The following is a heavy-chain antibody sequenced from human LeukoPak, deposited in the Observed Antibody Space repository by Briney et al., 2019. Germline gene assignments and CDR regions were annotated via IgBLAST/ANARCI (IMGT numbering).Heavy chain of an antibody. CDR2: INPEGNIE. Sequence: GGSLRLSCAASGFTFNNYAMSWVRQAPGKGLEWVAKINPEGNIETYVDSVKGRFTISRDNTKNSLYLQMNALRAEDTAVYYCARDPRWRFDYWGQGTLVTVSS. CDR1: GFTFNNYA. CDR3: ARDPRWRFDY. V-gene: IGHV3-7*04. D-gene: IGHD3-16*02. J-gene: IGHJ4*02.